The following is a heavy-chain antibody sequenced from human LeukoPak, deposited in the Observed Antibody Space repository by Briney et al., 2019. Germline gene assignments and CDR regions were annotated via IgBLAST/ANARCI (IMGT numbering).Heavy chain of an antibody. CDR2: IDSDGSIT. Sequence: PGGSLRLSCAASGFTFSRYWMHWVRQAPGTGLVWVSRIDSDGSITDYADSVKGRFTISRDNAKNTPYLQMNSLRADDTAVYYCSRGDCTSTTCHNWFDPWGQGTLVTVSS. J-gene: IGHJ5*02. CDR1: GFTFSRYW. D-gene: IGHD2-2*01. V-gene: IGHV3-74*01. CDR3: SRGDCTSTTCHNWFDP.